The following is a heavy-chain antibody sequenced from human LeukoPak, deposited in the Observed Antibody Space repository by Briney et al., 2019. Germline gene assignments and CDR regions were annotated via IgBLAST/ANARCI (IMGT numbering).Heavy chain of an antibody. V-gene: IGHV5-51*01. CDR3: ARHRGRADGAFDI. Sequence: GASLQISCKGSGYIFTSYWIGWVRQLPGKGLEWMGIIYPGDSDTRYSPSFQGQVTISADKSISTAYLQWSSLKASDTAMYYCARHRGRADGAFDIWGQGTMVTVSS. D-gene: IGHD2-15*01. CDR1: GYIFTSYW. CDR2: IYPGDSDT. J-gene: IGHJ3*02.